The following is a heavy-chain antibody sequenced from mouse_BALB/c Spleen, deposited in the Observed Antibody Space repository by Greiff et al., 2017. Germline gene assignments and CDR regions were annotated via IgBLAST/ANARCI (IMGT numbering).Heavy chain of an antibody. Sequence: EVKLQESGPGLVKPSQTVSLTCTVTGISITTGNYRWSWIRQFPGNKLEWIGYIYYSGTITYNPSLTSRTTITRDTSKNQFFLEMNSLTAEDTATYYCARGPFYDGYYYAMDYWGQGTSVTVSS. D-gene: IGHD2-3*01. J-gene: IGHJ4*01. CDR3: ARGPFYDGYYYAMDY. V-gene: IGHV3-5*02. CDR2: IYYSGTI. CDR1: GISITTGNYR.